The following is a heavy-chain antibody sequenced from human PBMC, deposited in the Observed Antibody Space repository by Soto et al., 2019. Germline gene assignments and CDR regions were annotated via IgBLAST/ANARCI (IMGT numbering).Heavy chain of an antibody. Sequence: LSETLSLTCTGSGGSISSYYWSWIRQPPGKGPEWIGYIYYSGSTNYNPSLKSRVTISVDTSKNQFSLKLSSVTAADTAVYYCARAYGDYDILTGYLNWFDPWGQGTLVTVSS. J-gene: IGHJ5*02. CDR2: IYYSGST. CDR3: ARAYGDYDILTGYLNWFDP. V-gene: IGHV4-59*01. D-gene: IGHD3-9*01. CDR1: GGSISSYY.